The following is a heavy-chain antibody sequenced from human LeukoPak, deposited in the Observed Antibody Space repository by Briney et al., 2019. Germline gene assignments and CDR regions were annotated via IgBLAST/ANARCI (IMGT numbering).Heavy chain of an antibody. J-gene: IGHJ4*02. CDR1: GSSFTSYW. CDR2: IYPGDSDS. CDR3: ARQVAYTSGRTFDF. D-gene: IGHD6-19*01. Sequence: GESLQISCKGSGSSFTSYWIGWVRQMPGIGLEWMGIIYPGDSDSRYSPSFQGQVTISADKSISTAYLQWSSLKASDTAMYYCARQVAYTSGRTFDFWGQGTLVTVSS. V-gene: IGHV5-51*01.